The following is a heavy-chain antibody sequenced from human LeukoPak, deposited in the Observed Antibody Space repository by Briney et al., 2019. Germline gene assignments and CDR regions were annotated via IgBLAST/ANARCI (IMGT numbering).Heavy chain of an antibody. V-gene: IGHV1-8*01. CDR2: MNPNSGNT. J-gene: IGHJ4*02. Sequence: ASVKVSCKASGYTFTSYDINWVRQATGQGLEWMGWMNPNSGNTGYAQKFRGRVTMTRNTSISTAYMELSSQRPEDTAVYYCARGQQLALDYWGQGTLVTVSS. CDR3: ARGQQLALDY. CDR1: GYTFTSYD. D-gene: IGHD6-13*01.